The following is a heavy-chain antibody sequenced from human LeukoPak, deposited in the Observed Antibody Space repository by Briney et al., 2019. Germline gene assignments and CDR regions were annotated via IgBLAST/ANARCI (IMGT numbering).Heavy chain of an antibody. CDR1: GYSISSGYY. D-gene: IGHD5-12*01. V-gene: IGHV4-38-2*02. J-gene: IGHJ3*02. CDR3: ARIFGSGYDFRGAFDI. Sequence: SETLSLTCTVSGYSISSGYYWGWIRQPPGKGLEWIGSIFHSGSTYYNPSLKSRITISVDTSKNQFSLKLSSVTAADTAVYYCARIFGSGYDFRGAFDIWGQGTMVTVSS. CDR2: IFHSGST.